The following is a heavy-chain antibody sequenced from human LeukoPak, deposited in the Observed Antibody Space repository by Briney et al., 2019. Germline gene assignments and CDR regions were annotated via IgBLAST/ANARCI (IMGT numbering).Heavy chain of an antibody. D-gene: IGHD2/OR15-2a*01. V-gene: IGHV3-30*03. J-gene: IGHJ4*02. Sequence: PGGSLRLSCAASGFTFSGYGMHWVRQAPGKGLEWVAVISYDGSNKYYTDSVKGRFTISRDNSKNTLYLEMNSLRAEDTAIYYCAREGPRGNSQFDYWGQGTLVTVSS. CDR3: AREGPRGNSQFDY. CDR1: GFTFSGYG. CDR2: ISYDGSNK.